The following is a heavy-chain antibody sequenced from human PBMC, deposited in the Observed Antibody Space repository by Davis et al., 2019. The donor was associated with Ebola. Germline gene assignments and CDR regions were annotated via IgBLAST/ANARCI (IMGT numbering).Heavy chain of an antibody. V-gene: IGHV4-59*01. CDR1: GGSISSYY. D-gene: IGHD1-1*01. CDR3: ARANWNDWFDP. J-gene: IGHJ5*02. CDR2: IYYSGST. Sequence: MPSETLSLTCTVSGGSISSYYWSWIRQPPGKGLEWIGYIYYSGSTNYNPALKSRCTISEDSSKNQFSLKLSSVTAADTAVYYCARANWNDWFDPWGQGTLVTVSS.